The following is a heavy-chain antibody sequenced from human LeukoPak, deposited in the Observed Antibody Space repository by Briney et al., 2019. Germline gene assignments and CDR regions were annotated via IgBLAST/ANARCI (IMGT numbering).Heavy chain of an antibody. Sequence: PSETLSLTCTVSGGSISNYWSWIRQPAGKGLEWIGYIYHSGSTNYNPSLKSRVTISVDTSKNQFSLKLSSVTAADTAVYYCARGIPAYYYGSGSYHYYYYMDVWGKGTTVTVSS. D-gene: IGHD3-10*01. V-gene: IGHV4-59*12. CDR1: GGSISNY. J-gene: IGHJ6*03. CDR3: ARGIPAYYYGSGSYHYYYYMDV. CDR2: IYHSGST.